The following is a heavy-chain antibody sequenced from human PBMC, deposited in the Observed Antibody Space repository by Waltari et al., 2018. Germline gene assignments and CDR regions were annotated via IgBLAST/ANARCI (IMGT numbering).Heavy chain of an antibody. CDR3: ARDPGYSSSDRDY. J-gene: IGHJ4*02. CDR2: IYYSGST. D-gene: IGHD6-6*01. Sequence: QLQLQESGPGLVKPSETLSLTCTVSGGSISSSSYYWGWIRQPPGKGLEWIGSIYYSGSTYYNPSLKSRVTISVDTSKNQFSLKLSSVTAADTAVYYCARDPGYSSSDRDYWGQGTLVTVSS. CDR1: GGSISSSSYY. V-gene: IGHV4-39*02.